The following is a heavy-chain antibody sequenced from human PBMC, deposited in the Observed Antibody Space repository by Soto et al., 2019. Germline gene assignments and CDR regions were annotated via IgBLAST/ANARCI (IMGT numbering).Heavy chain of an antibody. CDR2: ISYDGSKE. CDR3: AKDLRLWSKDYYYYGMDV. V-gene: IGHV3-30*18. Sequence: PGGSLRLSCAASGFTFSSYGMHWVRQAPGKGLEWVAVISYDGSKEFYADSVKGRFTISRDNSKNTLYLQMNSLRAEDTAVYYCAKDLRLWSKDYYYYGMDVWDQGTTVTVSS. J-gene: IGHJ6*02. CDR1: GFTFSSYG. D-gene: IGHD5-18*01.